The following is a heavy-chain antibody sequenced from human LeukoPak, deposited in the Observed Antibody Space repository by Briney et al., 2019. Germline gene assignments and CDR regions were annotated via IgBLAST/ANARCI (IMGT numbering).Heavy chain of an antibody. V-gene: IGHV1-2*02. CDR2: INPNSGGT. D-gene: IGHD3-16*01. Sequence: ASVKVSCKASGYTFTGYYMHWVRQAPGQGLEWMGWINPNSGGTNYAQKLQGRVTMTTDTSTSTAYMELRSLRSDDTAVYYCARVKRLGGGNFDYWGQGTLVTVSS. J-gene: IGHJ4*02. CDR3: ARVKRLGGGNFDY. CDR1: GYTFTGYY.